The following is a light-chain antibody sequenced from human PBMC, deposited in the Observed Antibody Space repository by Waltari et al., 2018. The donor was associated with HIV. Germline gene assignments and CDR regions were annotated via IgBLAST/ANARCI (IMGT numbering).Light chain of an antibody. V-gene: IGLV2-14*01. CDR2: EVS. CDR3: SSYTSSSTLV. CDR1: SSDVGGYNS. Sequence: QSALTQPASVSGSPGQSLTISCPGTSSDVGGYNSVSWYQQHPGKAPKLMIYEVSNRPSGVSNRFSGSKSDNTASLTISGLQAEDEADYYCSSYTSSSTLVFGGGTKLTVL. J-gene: IGLJ2*01.